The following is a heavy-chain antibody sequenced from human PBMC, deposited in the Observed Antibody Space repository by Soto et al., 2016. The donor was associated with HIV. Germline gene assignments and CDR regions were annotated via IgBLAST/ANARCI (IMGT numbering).Heavy chain of an antibody. CDR3: ARVKYGSGSSHFDY. Sequence: EVQLVESGGGLVQPGGSLRLSCAASGFTFNTYDMHWVRQATGKGLEWVSAIGTAGDTYYPGSVKGRFTISRENAKNSLYLQMNSLRAGDTAVYYCARVKYGSGSSHFDYWGQGTLGHRLL. J-gene: IGHJ4*02. D-gene: IGHD3-10*01. V-gene: IGHV3-13*04. CDR1: GFTFNTYD. CDR2: IGTAGDT.